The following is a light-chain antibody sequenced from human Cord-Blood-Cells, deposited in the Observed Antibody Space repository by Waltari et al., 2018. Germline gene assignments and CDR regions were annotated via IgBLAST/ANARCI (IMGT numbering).Light chain of an antibody. CDR1: QSVSSSY. V-gene: IGKV3-20*01. J-gene: IGKJ2*01. Sequence: EIVLTQSPGTLSLSPGERATLSCMASQSVSSSYLAWYQQKPGQAPRLLIYGASSRATGIPDMFSGSGAGTDFTLTISRLEPEDVAVYYCQQYGSSLYTVGQGTKLEIK. CDR2: GAS. CDR3: QQYGSSLYT.